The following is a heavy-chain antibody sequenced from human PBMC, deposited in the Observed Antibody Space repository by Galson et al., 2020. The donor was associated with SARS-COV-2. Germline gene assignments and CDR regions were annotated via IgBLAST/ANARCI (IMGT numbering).Heavy chain of an antibody. CDR2: IPYSGST. V-gene: IGHV4-39*01. J-gene: IGHJ6*03. CDR3: ARRKYYNYYMDV. CDR1: GGPISTSSDY. Sequence: SETLSLTCTVSGGPISTSSDYWGWIRQPPGKGLECIATIPYSGSTYYNPSLKSRVVISVDKSKNQFSLRMSSVTAADTAVYYCARRKYYNYYMDVWGKGTAVIISS.